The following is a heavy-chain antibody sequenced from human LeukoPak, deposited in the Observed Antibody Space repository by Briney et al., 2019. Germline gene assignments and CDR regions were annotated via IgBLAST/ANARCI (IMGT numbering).Heavy chain of an antibody. CDR2: VSAYNGKT. CDR3: ARVGTGYSGYDPSYYFDY. V-gene: IGHV1-18*01. J-gene: IGHJ4*02. D-gene: IGHD5-12*01. Sequence: GASVKVSCKASGYTFTSYGISWGRQGPGQGVEGMGWVSAYNGKTNYAQKLQGRVTMTTDTSTSTAYMELRSLRSDDTAVYYCARVGTGYSGYDPSYYFDYWGQGTLVTVSS. CDR1: GYTFTSYG.